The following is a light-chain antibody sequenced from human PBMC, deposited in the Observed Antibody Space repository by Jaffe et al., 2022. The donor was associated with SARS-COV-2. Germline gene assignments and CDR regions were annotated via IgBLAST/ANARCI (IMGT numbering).Light chain of an antibody. CDR2: DAS. J-gene: IGKJ5*01. CDR1: QSVSSY. V-gene: IGKV3-11*01. CDR3: QQRSVWPPIT. Sequence: EIVLTQSPATLSLSPGERATLSCRASQSVSSYLAWYQQKPGQAPRLLIYDASNRATGIPDRFSGSGSGTDFTLTISSLEPEDFAVYYCQQRSVWPPITFGQGTRLEIK.